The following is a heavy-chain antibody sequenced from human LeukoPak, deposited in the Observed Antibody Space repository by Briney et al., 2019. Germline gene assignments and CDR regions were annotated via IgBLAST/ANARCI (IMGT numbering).Heavy chain of an antibody. J-gene: IGHJ6*03. CDR1: GGSISSYY. V-gene: IGHV4-59*12. CDR2: IYYSGST. Sequence: PSETLSLTCTVSGGSISSYYWSWIRQPPGKGLEWIGYIYYSGSTNYNPSLKSRVTISVDTSKNQFSLKLSSVTAADTAVYYCARGRGRITMVRGVYYMDVWGKGTTVTVSS. D-gene: IGHD3-10*01. CDR3: ARGRGRITMVRGVYYMDV.